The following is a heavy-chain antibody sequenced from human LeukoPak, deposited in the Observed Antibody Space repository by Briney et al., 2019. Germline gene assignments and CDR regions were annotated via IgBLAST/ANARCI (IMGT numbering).Heavy chain of an antibody. D-gene: IGHD3-22*01. CDR2: IYHSGST. V-gene: IGHV4-30-2*01. CDR1: GGSIGSGGYY. Sequence: SQTLSLTCTVSGGSIGSGGYYWSWIRQPPGKGLEWIGYIYHSGSTYYNPSLKSRVTISVDRSKNQFSLKLSSVTAADTAVYYCASSSHVSGYPTDYWGQGTLVTVSS. J-gene: IGHJ4*02. CDR3: ASSSHVSGYPTDY.